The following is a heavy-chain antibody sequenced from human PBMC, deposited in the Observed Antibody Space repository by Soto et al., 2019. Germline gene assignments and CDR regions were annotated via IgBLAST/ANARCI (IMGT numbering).Heavy chain of an antibody. Sequence: QVQLVQSGAEVKKPGSSVKVSCKASGGTFSSYAISWVRQAPGQGLEWMGGIIPIFGTANYAQKFQGRVTITADESTSTAYRGLSGLRSEDRAVYYCAGRATVTKRRGWFAPWGKGTLVTVSS. CDR3: AGRATVTKRRGWFAP. CDR1: GGTFSSYA. CDR2: IIPIFGTA. V-gene: IGHV1-69*12. D-gene: IGHD4-17*01. J-gene: IGHJ5*02.